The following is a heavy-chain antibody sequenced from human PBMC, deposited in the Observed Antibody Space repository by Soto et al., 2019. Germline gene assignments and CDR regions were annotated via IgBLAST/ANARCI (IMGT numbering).Heavy chain of an antibody. CDR2: IYHSGST. V-gene: IGHV4-30-2*01. J-gene: IGHJ4*02. D-gene: IGHD6-19*01. CDR3: AKAGGLGAVAADY. CDR1: GGSISSGGYS. Sequence: QLQLXEXGSGLVKPSQTLSLTCAVSGGSISSGGYSWSWIRQPPGKGLEWIGYIYHSGSTYYNPSLKSRVTISVDRSKNQFSLKLSSVTAADTAVYYCAKAGGLGAVAADYWGQGTLVTVSS.